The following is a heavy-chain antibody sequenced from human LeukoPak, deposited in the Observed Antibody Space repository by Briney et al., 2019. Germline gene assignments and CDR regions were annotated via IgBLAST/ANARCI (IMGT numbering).Heavy chain of an antibody. CDR1: GYRFTNYR. D-gene: IGHD2-15*01. Sequence: GESLKISCKGSGYRFTNYRIAWVRRMSGKGVEWMGMIYPGDSDTRYSPSFQGHVTISADKSISTVYLQWSSLKASDTAMYYCARLSRNCSGGSCYSDWFDPWGQGTLVTVSS. CDR3: ARLSRNCSGGSCYSDWFDP. V-gene: IGHV5-51*01. J-gene: IGHJ5*02. CDR2: IYPGDSDT.